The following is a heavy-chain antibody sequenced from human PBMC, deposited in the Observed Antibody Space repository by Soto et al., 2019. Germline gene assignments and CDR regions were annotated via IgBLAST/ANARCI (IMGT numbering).Heavy chain of an antibody. V-gene: IGHV1-46*01. CDR2: INPDGGST. J-gene: IGHJ4*02. CDR3: ARDPLSWNYVGFWDF. Sequence: QVQLVQSGAEVKRPGASVRLSCKASGYSFMDHYIHWVRQAPGQGLAWMGVINPDGGSTSYAHRFQGRVSVTTDTSTSTVYMDLTSLRSDDTAVYYCARDPLSWNYVGFWDFWGQGTLVTVST. CDR1: GYSFMDHY. D-gene: IGHD1-7*01.